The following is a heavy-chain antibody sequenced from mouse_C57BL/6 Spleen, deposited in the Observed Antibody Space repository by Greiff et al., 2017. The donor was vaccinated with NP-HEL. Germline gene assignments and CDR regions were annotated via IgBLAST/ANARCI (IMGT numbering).Heavy chain of an antibody. V-gene: IGHV3-1*01. J-gene: IGHJ1*03. CDR2: ISYSGST. CDR1: GYSITSGYD. Sequence: VQLQQSGPGMVKPSQSLSLTCTVTGYSITSGYDWHWIRHFPGNKLEWMGYISYSGSTNYNPSLKSRISITHDTSKNHFFLKLNSVTTEDTATYYCAREIITTVVGYFDVWGTGTTVTVSS. D-gene: IGHD1-1*01. CDR3: AREIITTVVGYFDV.